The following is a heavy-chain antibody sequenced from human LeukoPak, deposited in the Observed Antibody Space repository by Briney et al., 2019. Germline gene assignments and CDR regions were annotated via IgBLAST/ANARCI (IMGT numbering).Heavy chain of an antibody. D-gene: IGHD2-15*01. CDR3: ARLLASCPGGRCRAHFYY. V-gene: IGHV4-59*01. J-gene: IGHJ4*02. Sequence: NPSETLSLTCSLSGDSLSSNYWSWVRPPPGKGLGWDGYIFSSGRTNYNTSPTSRVTMSVDTPKNQFSLSLSSVTAADTAVYDCARLLASCPGGRCRAHFYYWGQGTLVTVSS. CDR1: GDSLSSNY. CDR2: IFSSGRT.